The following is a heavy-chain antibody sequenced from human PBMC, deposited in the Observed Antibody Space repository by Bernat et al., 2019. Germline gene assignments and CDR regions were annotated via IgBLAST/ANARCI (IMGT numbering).Heavy chain of an antibody. J-gene: IGHJ4*02. V-gene: IGHV5-51*01. CDR2: IYPGDSDT. Sequence: EVQLVQSGAELKKPGESLKISCKGSGYSFTSYWIGWVRQMPGKGLEWMGIIYPGDSDTRYSPSFQGQVTITADKSISTAYMQWSSLKASDTAMYYCARGVSSSWSRIDYWGQGTLVTVSS. CDR1: GYSFTSYW. D-gene: IGHD6-13*01. CDR3: ARGVSSSWSRIDY.